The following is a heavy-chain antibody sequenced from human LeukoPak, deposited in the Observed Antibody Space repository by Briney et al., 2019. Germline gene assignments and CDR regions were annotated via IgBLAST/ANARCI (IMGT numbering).Heavy chain of an antibody. J-gene: IGHJ6*02. CDR2: ISGSGDSA. D-gene: IGHD3-16*01. CDR1: RFTFSNYA. V-gene: IGHV3-23*01. Sequence: PGGSLRLSCAASRFTFSNYAMSWVRQAPGKGLEWVSGISGSGDSAYYADSVKGRFTVSRDNSKSTLYLRLNSLRAEDTAIYYCAKERSMLTFYGMDVWGQGTTVTVSS. CDR3: AKERSMLTFYGMDV.